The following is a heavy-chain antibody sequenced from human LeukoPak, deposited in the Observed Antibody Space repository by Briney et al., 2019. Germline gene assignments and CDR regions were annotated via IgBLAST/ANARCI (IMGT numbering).Heavy chain of an antibody. V-gene: IGHV3-48*03. J-gene: IGHJ4*02. CDR1: GFTFSSYE. Sequence: GGSLRLSCAASGFTFSSYEMNWVRQAPGKGLEWVSYISSSGSTIYYADSVKGRFTISRDNAKNSLYLQMNSLRAEDTALYYCARGASVVITKTYFDYWGQGTLVTVSS. CDR3: ARGASVVITKTYFDY. CDR2: ISSSGSTI. D-gene: IGHD3-22*01.